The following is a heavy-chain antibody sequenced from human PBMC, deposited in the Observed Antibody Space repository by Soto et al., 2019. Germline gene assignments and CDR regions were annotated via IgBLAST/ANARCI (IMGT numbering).Heavy chain of an antibody. CDR3: ARDLGYCSGGSCYSGLYNWFDP. CDR1: GFTFSSYG. CDR2: IWYDGSNK. V-gene: IGHV3-33*01. Sequence: GESLKISCAASGFTFSSYGMHWVRQAPGKGLEWVAVIWYDGSNKYYADSVKGRFTISRDNSKNTLYLQMNSLRAEDTAVYYCARDLGYCSGGSCYSGLYNWFDPWGQGTLVTVS. D-gene: IGHD2-15*01. J-gene: IGHJ5*02.